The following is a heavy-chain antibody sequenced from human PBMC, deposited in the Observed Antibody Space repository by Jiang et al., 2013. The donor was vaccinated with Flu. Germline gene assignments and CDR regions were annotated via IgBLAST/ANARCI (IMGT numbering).Heavy chain of an antibody. CDR1: GGSIRSYY. Sequence: GSGLVKPSETLSLTCSVSGGSIRSYYWSWIRQPPGKGLEWIGYIYYSGTTDYNPSLNSRVTMSIDTSNNQFSLRLSSVNAADTAVYYCARLPETVNYYYGLDVWGQGDHGHRLL. V-gene: IGHV4-59*08. J-gene: IGHJ6*02. CDR3: ARLPETVNYYYGLDV. D-gene: IGHD1-14*01. CDR2: IYYSGTT.